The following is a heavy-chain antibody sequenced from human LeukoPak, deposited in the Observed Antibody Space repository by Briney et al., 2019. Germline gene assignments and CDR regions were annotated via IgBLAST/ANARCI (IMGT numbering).Heavy chain of an antibody. CDR1: GGSISSYY. J-gene: IGHJ3*02. D-gene: IGHD2-2*02. Sequence: SETLSLTCTVSGGSISSYYRSWIRQPPGEGLEWIGYIYYSGSTNYNPSLKSRVTISVDTSKNQFSLKLSSVTAADTAVYYCARDPHCSSTSCYTAAFDIWGQGTMVTVSS. V-gene: IGHV4-59*01. CDR3: ARDPHCSSTSCYTAAFDI. CDR2: IYYSGST.